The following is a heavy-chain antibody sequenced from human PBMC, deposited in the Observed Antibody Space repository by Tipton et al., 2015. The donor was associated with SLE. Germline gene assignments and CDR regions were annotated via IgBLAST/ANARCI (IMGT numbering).Heavy chain of an antibody. CDR1: GFTFSDYY. V-gene: IGHV3-7*05. D-gene: IGHD1-26*01. J-gene: IGHJ4*02. CDR2: IKQDGSEK. CDR3: ARVYWGQLLSS. Sequence: SLRLSCAASGFTFSDYYMSWIRQAPGKGLEWVANIKQDGSEKYYMDSVKGRFTISRDNAKNSLYLQMNSLRAEDTAVYYCARVYWGQLLSSWGQGTLVTASS.